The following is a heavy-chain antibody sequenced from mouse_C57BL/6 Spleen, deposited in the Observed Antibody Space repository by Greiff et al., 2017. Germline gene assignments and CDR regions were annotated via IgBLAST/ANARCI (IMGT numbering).Heavy chain of an antibody. V-gene: IGHV1-18*01. D-gene: IGHD1-1*01. Sequence: EVQLQQSGPELVKPGASVKIPCKASGYTFTDYNMDWVKQSHGKSLEWIGDINPNNGGTIYNQKFKGKATLTVDKSSSTAYMELRSLTSEDTAVYYCARRGYTVVAPYWYFDVWGTGTTVTVSS. CDR1: GYTFTDYN. CDR3: ARRGYTVVAPYWYFDV. CDR2: INPNNGGT. J-gene: IGHJ1*03.